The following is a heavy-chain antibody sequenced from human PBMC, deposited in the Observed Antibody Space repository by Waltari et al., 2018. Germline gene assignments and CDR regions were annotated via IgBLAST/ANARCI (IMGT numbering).Heavy chain of an antibody. D-gene: IGHD5-12*01. CDR1: GYTLTDLS. Sequence: KKPGASVKVSCKVSGYTLTDLSMHWVRQAPGKGLEWMGGFDPEDGDTVYAQTFQGRLTMTEDTSTDTAYMELSSLRSEDTAVYYCATDHHRDSGYDIWGQGTLVTVSS. J-gene: IGHJ4*02. CDR2: FDPEDGDT. V-gene: IGHV1-24*01. CDR3: ATDHHRDSGYDI.